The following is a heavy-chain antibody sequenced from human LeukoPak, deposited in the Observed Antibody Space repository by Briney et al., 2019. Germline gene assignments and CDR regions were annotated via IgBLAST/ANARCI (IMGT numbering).Heavy chain of an antibody. D-gene: IGHD3-22*01. Sequence: GGSLRLSCAGSGFTFSIARMSWVRQAPGKGLEWVSSITSSSSYIYYADSVKGRFTISRDNAKNSLYLQMNSLRAEDTAVYYCARHVVGVGFDYWGQGTLVTVSS. J-gene: IGHJ4*02. CDR1: GFTFSIAR. V-gene: IGHV3-21*01. CDR3: ARHVVGVGFDY. CDR2: ITSSSSYI.